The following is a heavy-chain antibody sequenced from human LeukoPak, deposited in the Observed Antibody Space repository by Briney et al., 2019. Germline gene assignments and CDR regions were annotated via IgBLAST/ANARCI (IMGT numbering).Heavy chain of an antibody. CDR1: GYXFTAYY. V-gene: IGHV1-2*02. CDR2: IYPNGGGT. J-gene: IGHJ4*02. CDR3: ARGDIYWDY. Sequence: ASVKVSCKASGYXFTAYYIYWIRQAPGQGLETMGWIYPNGGGTNYAHNFQGRVTMTRDTSITTVYMELSSLTSDDTAVYYCARGDIYWDYWGQGTLVTVSS.